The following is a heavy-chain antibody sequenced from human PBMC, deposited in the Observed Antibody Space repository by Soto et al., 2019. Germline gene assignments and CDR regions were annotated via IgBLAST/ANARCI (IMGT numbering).Heavy chain of an antibody. CDR3: AKETIQVGGPNYFDY. J-gene: IGHJ4*02. CDR2: ISWDGLAQ. Sequence: VRLVESGGGVVQPGRSLRLLCEASGFTFGRYGMHWVRQAPGMGLEWVAVISWDGLAQYYGDSVRGRFTISRDNSQSTLYLQMNSLRTEDTAIYYCAKETIQVGGPNYFDYWGQGVLVTVSS. D-gene: IGHD1-1*01. V-gene: IGHV3-30*18. CDR1: GFTFGRYG.